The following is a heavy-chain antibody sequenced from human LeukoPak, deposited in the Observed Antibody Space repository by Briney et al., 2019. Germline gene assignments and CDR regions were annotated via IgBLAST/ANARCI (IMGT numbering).Heavy chain of an antibody. CDR2: IYYSGST. CDR3: ARGSGDSSGYFGLGAFDI. V-gene: IGHV4-39*07. J-gene: IGHJ3*02. Sequence: SETLSLTCTVSGVSISSSNSYWGWIRQPPGKGLEWIGSIYYSGSTYYNPSLKSRVTISVDTSKNQFSLKLSSVTAADTAVYYCARGSGDSSGYFGLGAFDIWGRGTMVTVSS. D-gene: IGHD3-22*01. CDR1: GVSISSSNSY.